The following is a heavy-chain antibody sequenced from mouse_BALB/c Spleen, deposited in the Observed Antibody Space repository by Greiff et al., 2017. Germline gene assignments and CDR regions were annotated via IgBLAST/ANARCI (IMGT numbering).Heavy chain of an antibody. Sequence: QVQLQQPGAELVQPGASVKLSCTASGYTFTSYWMPWVKQRPGQGLEWIGEINPSNGRTNYNEKFKSKATLTVDKSSSTAYMQRSSLTSEDSAVYYCAPLYYGSSYDYWGQGTTLTVSS. V-gene: IGHV1S81*02. CDR1: GYTFTSYW. CDR2: INPSNGRT. D-gene: IGHD1-1*01. J-gene: IGHJ2*01. CDR3: APLYYGSSYDY.